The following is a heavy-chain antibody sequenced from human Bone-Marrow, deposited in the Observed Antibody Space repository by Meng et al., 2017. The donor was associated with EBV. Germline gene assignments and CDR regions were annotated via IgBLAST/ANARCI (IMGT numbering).Heavy chain of an antibody. CDR3: ARGVWDH. CDR2: INHSGNA. D-gene: IGHD1-26*01. V-gene: IGHV4-34*01. Sequence: QVQLHQWAAGLLRPSDTLSLNCDVYGGSLSDSYWNWIRQSPGKGLEWIGEINHSGNADYNPSLKSRVTISVDTSKNHFSLKLSSVTAADTAVYYCARGVWDHWGQGILVTVSS. J-gene: IGHJ4*02. CDR1: GGSLSDSY.